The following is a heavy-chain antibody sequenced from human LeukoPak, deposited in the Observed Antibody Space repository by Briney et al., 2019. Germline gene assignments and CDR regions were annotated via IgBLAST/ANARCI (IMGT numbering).Heavy chain of an antibody. CDR3: ARDTYSSSWYPYYYYGMDV. CDR1: GFTFSSYW. J-gene: IGHJ6*02. CDR2: IKQDGSEK. Sequence: GGSLRLSCAASGFTFSSYWMSWVRQAPGKGLEWVANIKQDGSEKYYVDSVKGRFTISRDNAKNSLYLQMNSLRAEDTAVYYCARDTYSSSWYPYYYYGMDVWGQGTTVTVSS. D-gene: IGHD6-13*01. V-gene: IGHV3-7*01.